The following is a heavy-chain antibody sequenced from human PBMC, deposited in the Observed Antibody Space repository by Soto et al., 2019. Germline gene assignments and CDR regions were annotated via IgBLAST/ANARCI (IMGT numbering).Heavy chain of an antibody. V-gene: IGHV2-5*01. Sequence: QITLKESGPTLVKATQTLTLTCTFSGVSVSTTGAGVGWIRQPPGKALEWLAFIYFNDDKRYSPSLKNRLTITKDTSKNQVVLTMTNMDPVDTGTYYCGHRSPGTSAEPWGQGILVTVSS. CDR3: GHRSPGTSAEP. J-gene: IGHJ5*02. CDR1: GVSVSTTGAG. CDR2: IYFNDDK. D-gene: IGHD1-1*01.